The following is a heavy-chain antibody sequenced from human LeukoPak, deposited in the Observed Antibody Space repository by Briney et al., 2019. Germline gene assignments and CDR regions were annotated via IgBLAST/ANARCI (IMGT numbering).Heavy chain of an antibody. V-gene: IGHV1-69*02. D-gene: IGHD1-26*01. CDR3: VKRGGIVGATMGFDYYYYMDV. CDR2: IIPILGIA. J-gene: IGHJ6*03. CDR1: GGTFSSYT. Sequence: SVKVSCKASGGTFSSYTISWVRQAPGQGLEWMGRIIPILGIANYAQKFQGRVTITADKSASTAYMELSSLRSEDTAVYYCVKRGGIVGATMGFDYYYYMDVWGKGTTVTVSS.